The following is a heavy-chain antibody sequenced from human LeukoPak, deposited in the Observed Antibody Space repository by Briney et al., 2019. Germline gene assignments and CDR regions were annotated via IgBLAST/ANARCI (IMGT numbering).Heavy chain of an antibody. J-gene: IGHJ4*02. Sequence: ASVKVSCKASSYTFTSYGISWVRQAPGQGLEWMGWISAYNGNTNYAQKFQGRVTMTTDTSTSTAYMELRSLRSDDTAVYYCAREQEGVSFDYWGQGTLVTVSS. CDR1: SYTFTSYG. CDR2: ISAYNGNT. D-gene: IGHD3-10*01. V-gene: IGHV1-18*01. CDR3: AREQEGVSFDY.